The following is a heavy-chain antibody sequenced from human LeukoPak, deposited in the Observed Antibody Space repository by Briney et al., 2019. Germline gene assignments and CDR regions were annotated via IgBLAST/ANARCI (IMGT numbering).Heavy chain of an antibody. J-gene: IGHJ5*02. CDR2: IYYSGST. Sequence: SETLPLTCTVSGDSITTYYWSWIRQPPGKGLEWIGYIYYSGSTNYNPSLKSRVTISVDTSKNQFSLKLTSVTAADTAVYYCARHGGPTRGGWFDPWGQGTLVTVSS. V-gene: IGHV4-59*08. CDR3: ARHGGPTRGGWFDP. D-gene: IGHD1-26*01. CDR1: GDSITTYY.